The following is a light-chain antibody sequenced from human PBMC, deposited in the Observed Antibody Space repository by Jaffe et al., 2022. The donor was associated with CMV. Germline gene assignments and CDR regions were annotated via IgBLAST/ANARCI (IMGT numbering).Light chain of an antibody. V-gene: IGLV1-40*01. CDR1: SSNIGAGHD. J-gene: IGLJ1*01. Sequence: QSVLTQPPSVSGAPGQRVIISCTGSSSNIGAGHDVHWYQHLPETAPKLLIYSNNKRPSGVPDRFSASKSGTSASLAITGLRAEDEADYYCQSYDISLGGDYVFGSGTTVTVL. CDR2: SNN. CDR3: QSYDISLGGDYV.